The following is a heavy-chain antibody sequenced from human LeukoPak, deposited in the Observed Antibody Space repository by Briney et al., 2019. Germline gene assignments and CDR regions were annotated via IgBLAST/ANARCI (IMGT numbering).Heavy chain of an antibody. D-gene: IGHD1-26*01. CDR1: GFTFSSYG. CDR3: AKPINSGSYFFDY. J-gene: IGHJ4*02. CDR2: IRYDGSNK. Sequence: PGGSLRPSCAASGFTFSSYGMHWVRQAPGKGLEWVAFIRYDGSNKYYADSVKGRFTISRDNSKNTLYLQMNSLRAEDTAVYYCAKPINSGSYFFDYWGQGTLVTVSS. V-gene: IGHV3-30*02.